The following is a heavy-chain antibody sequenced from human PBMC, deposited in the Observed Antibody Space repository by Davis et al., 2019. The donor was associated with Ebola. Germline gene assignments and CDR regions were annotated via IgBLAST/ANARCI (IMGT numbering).Heavy chain of an antibody. Sequence: GESLKISCTASGFTFGSFWMSWVRQAPGKGLEWVANIYRDGNEKYYVDSVKGRFTISRDNTKNSLYLQMNSLRAGDTAVYYCARGSYSSGWYLHWYFDLWGRGTLVTVSS. J-gene: IGHJ2*01. CDR3: ARGSYSSGWYLHWYFDL. CDR1: GFTFGSFW. CDR2: IYRDGNEK. D-gene: IGHD6-19*01. V-gene: IGHV3-7*01.